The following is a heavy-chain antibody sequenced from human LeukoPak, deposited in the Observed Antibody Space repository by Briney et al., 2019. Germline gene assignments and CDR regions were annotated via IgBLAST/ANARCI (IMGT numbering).Heavy chain of an antibody. CDR2: IRGSGDNK. CDR3: AKDIHTIDAFDI. V-gene: IGHV3-23*01. CDR1: KFTFSNYA. D-gene: IGHD3-3*01. J-gene: IGHJ3*02. Sequence: GGSLRLSCTASKFTFSNYAMSWVRQPPGKGLEWVSAIRGSGDNKYYVDSVKGRFTNSRDTSNNTLYLQMKSLRAEDTAGYYCAKDIHTIDAFDIWGQGTMVTVSS.